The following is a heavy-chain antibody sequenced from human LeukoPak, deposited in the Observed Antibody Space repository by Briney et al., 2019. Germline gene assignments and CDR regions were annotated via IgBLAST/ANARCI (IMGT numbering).Heavy chain of an antibody. CDR3: ARNNGMDV. CDR2: VNRDGSET. CDR1: GFALSSHW. V-gene: IGHV3-7*03. Sequence: PGVSLRLSCAASGFALSSHWMTWVRQVPGRGPEWVANVNRDGSETYYLDSVKGRFTISKDNAKNSLYLQMNSLRAEDTALYHCARNNGMDVWGQGTTVTVSS. J-gene: IGHJ6*02.